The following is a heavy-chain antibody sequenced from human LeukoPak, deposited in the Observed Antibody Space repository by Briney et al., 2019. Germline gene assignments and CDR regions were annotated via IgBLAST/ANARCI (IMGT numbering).Heavy chain of an antibody. J-gene: IGHJ3*02. CDR2: MNPNSGGT. D-gene: IGHD2-2*01. CDR1: GYTFTGYY. V-gene: IGHV1-2*02. CDR3: ARVVGAHYQLLAIDAFDI. Sequence: ASVKVSCKASGYTFTGYYMHWVRQAPGQGLEWMGWMNPNSGGTNYAQKFQGRVTMTRDTSISTAYMELSRLRSDDTAVYYCARVVGAHYQLLAIDAFDIWGQGTMVTVSS.